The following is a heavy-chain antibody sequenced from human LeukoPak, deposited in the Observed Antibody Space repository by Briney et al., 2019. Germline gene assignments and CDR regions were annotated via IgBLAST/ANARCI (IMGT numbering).Heavy chain of an antibody. CDR1: GFTFSSYA. Sequence: AGGSLRLSCAASGFTFSSYAMSWVRQAPGKGLEWVSAISGSGGSTYYADSVKGRFTISRDNSKNTLYLQMNSLRAEDTAVYYCAKHSGAYSSSWYSDYWGQGTLVTVSS. D-gene: IGHD6-13*01. V-gene: IGHV3-23*01. CDR2: ISGSGGST. CDR3: AKHSGAYSSSWYSDY. J-gene: IGHJ4*02.